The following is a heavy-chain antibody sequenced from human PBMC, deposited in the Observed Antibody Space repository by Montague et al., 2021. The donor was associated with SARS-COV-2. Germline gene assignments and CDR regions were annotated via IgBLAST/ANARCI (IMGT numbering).Heavy chain of an antibody. J-gene: IGHJ5*02. V-gene: IGHV4-34*01. CDR1: TDSFSGYY. CDR3: ARGADCDFWSGFLRYKWFGP. D-gene: IGHD3-3*01. Sequence: SETLSLTCAVYTDSFSGYYWSWIRQIPGKGLEWIGEITHSGSTNHNPSLQSRVTISVDKSKKKVSLKLRSLTAADTAVYYCARGADCDFWSGFLRYKWFGPWGQGTPVIVSS. CDR2: ITHSGST.